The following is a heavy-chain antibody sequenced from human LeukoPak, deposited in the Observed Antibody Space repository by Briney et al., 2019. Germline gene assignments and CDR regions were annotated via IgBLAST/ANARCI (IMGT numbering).Heavy chain of an antibody. CDR3: SRLRRNSDKRGFYCYYDY. CDR2: INTVASYI. V-gene: IGHV3-21*06. CDR1: GLTYSSFS. Sequence: GGSLRLSCAASGLTYSSFSFNWVRQGPGKGLEWVSSINTVASYIYYADSVKGRFTISRDNAKNSLYLQMNSLRAEDTRVYYCSRLRRNSDKRGFYCYYDYWGQGTLVTVSS. D-gene: IGHD3-22*01. J-gene: IGHJ4*02.